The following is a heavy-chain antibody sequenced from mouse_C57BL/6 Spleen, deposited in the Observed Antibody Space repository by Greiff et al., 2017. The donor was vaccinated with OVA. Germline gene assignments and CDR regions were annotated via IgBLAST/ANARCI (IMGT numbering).Heavy chain of an antibody. CDR2: IHPNSGST. CDR1: GYTFTSYW. Sequence: QVQLQQSGAELVKPGASVKLSCKASGYTFTSYWMHWVKQRPGQGLEWIGMIHPNSGSTNYNEKFKSKATLTVDKSSSTAYMQLSSLTSEDSAVYYCARGGNYVDYFDYWGQGTTLTVSS. V-gene: IGHV1-64*01. D-gene: IGHD2-1*01. J-gene: IGHJ2*01. CDR3: ARGGNYVDYFDY.